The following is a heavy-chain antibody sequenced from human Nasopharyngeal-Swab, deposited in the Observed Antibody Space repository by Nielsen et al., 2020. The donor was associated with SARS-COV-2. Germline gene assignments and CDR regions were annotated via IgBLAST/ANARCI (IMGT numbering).Heavy chain of an antibody. V-gene: IGHV4-34*01. CDR3: ARAIFGVVIIFNYYYMDV. CDR2: INHSGST. Sequence: WIRQPPGKGLEWIGEINHSGSTNYNPSLKSRVTISVDTSKNQSSLKLSPVTAADTAVYYCARAIFGVVIIFNYYYMDVWGKGTTVTVSS. J-gene: IGHJ6*03. D-gene: IGHD3-3*01.